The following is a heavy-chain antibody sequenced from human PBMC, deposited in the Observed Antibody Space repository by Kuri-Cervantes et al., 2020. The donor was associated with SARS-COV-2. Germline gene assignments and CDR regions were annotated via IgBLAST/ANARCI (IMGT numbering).Heavy chain of an antibody. D-gene: IGHD3-10*01. CDR3: ARGTANYYYMDV. J-gene: IGHJ6*03. V-gene: IGHV3-33*08. CDR2: IWYDGENE. Sequence: GESLKISCVASGFTFSNYVIHWVRQAPGKGLEWVAVIWYDGENEYYAGSVKGRFTISRDNSKNTVSLHMNSLRAEDMAMYYCARGTANYYYMDVWGKGTTVTVSS. CDR1: GFTFSNYV.